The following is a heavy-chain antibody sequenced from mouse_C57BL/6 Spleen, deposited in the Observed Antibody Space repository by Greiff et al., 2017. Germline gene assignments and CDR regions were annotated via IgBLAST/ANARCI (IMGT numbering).Heavy chain of an antibody. D-gene: IGHD1-1*01. Sequence: VQLQESGPGLVQPSQSLSITCTVSGFSLTSYGVHWVRQSPGKGLEWLGVIWSGGSTDYNAAFISRLSISKDNSKSQVFFKMTSLQADDTAIYYCARKHYGSSYWYFDVWGTGTPVTVSS. CDR3: ARKHYGSSYWYFDV. CDR2: IWSGGST. CDR1: GFSLTSYG. J-gene: IGHJ1*03. V-gene: IGHV2-2*01.